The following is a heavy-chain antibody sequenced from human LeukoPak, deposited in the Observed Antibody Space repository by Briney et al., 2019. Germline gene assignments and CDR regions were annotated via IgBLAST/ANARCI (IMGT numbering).Heavy chain of an antibody. D-gene: IGHD2-21*02. CDR1: GFTVSNNY. CDR2: ISSSGSTI. Sequence: GGSLRLSCAASGFTVSNNYMSWVRQAPGKGLEWVSYISSSGSTIYYADSVKGRFTISRDNAKNSLYLQMNSLRAEDTAVYYCASTYVVVTAVHDAFHIWGQGTMVTVSS. V-gene: IGHV3-11*04. J-gene: IGHJ3*02. CDR3: ASTYVVVTAVHDAFHI.